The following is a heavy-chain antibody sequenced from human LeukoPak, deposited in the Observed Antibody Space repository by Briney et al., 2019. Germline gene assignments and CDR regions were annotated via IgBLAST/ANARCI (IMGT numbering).Heavy chain of an antibody. V-gene: IGHV1-18*01. Sequence: GASVKVSYKASGGTFSSYGISWVRQAPGQGLEWMGWISAYNGNTNYAQKLQGRVTMTTDTSTSTAYMELRSLRSDGTAVYYCASSLNEGYDFWSGAFDYWGQGTLVTVSS. CDR3: ASSLNEGYDFWSGAFDY. J-gene: IGHJ4*02. CDR2: ISAYNGNT. CDR1: GGTFSSYG. D-gene: IGHD3-3*01.